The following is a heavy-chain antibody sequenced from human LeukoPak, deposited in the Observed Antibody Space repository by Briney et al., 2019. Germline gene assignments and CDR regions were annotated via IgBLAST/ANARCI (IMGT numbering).Heavy chain of an antibody. D-gene: IGHD5-24*01. Sequence: ASVKVSCKASGYTFTSYDINWVRQATGQGLEWMGWMNPNSGNTGYAQKFQGRVTMTRNTSISTAYMELSSLRPEDTAVYYCARVGLHEGIWFDPWGQGTLVTVSS. J-gene: IGHJ5*02. CDR1: GYTFTSYD. CDR2: MNPNSGNT. CDR3: ARVGLHEGIWFDP. V-gene: IGHV1-8*01.